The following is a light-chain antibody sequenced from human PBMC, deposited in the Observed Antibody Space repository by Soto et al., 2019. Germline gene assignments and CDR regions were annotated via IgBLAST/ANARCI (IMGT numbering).Light chain of an antibody. CDR3: SSYTTSNTLV. Sequence: QSALTQPASVSGSPGQSITISCTGTCSDVGGYLYVSWYQQYPGKAPKLMIYDVTNRPSGVSNRFSGFKSGNTAFLTISGLQAEDEADYYCSSYTTSNTLVFGGGTKVTVL. CDR1: CSDVGGYLY. J-gene: IGLJ2*01. CDR2: DVT. V-gene: IGLV2-14*01.